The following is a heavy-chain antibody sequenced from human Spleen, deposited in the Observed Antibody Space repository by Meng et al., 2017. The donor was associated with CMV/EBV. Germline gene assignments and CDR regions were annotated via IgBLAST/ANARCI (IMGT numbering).Heavy chain of an antibody. CDR3: AHSGSYSYYFDY. CDR2: IYWDKDK. V-gene: IGHV2-5*02. D-gene: IGHD1-26*01. CDR1: MFTLDSNGVS. J-gene: IGHJ4*02. Sequence: TVSMFTLDSNGVSMAWIRQRPGRALEWNTLIYWDKDKRYTPALESRLTITKDTSKNQVVLTMTDIDHVATATYYCAHSGSYSYYFDYWGQGTLVTVSS.